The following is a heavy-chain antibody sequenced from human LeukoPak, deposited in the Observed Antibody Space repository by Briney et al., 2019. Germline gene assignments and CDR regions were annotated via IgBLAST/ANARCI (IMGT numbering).Heavy chain of an antibody. D-gene: IGHD2-2*01. Sequence: PSETLSLTCTVSGGSINSYYWSWIRQPAGKGLEWVGRIYSSGDTNYNPSLKSRVTMSVDTSKSQFSLNLNSVTAADTAVYYCARDRGSFSRYGIDYWGQGTLATVSS. V-gene: IGHV4-4*07. CDR2: IYSSGDT. CDR1: GGSINSYY. CDR3: ARDRGSFSRYGIDY. J-gene: IGHJ4*02.